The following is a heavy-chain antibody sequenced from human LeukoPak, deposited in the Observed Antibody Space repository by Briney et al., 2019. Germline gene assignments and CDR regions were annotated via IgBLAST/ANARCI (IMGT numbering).Heavy chain of an antibody. CDR1: GGSISGYY. J-gene: IGHJ4*02. V-gene: IGHV4-59*08. CDR2: IHSRGTT. Sequence: SETLSLTCTVSGGSISGYYWSWVRQPPGKGLEWMAYIHSRGTTNYNPPLKSRVTISVDTSKNQFSLKLSSVTAADTAVYYCARLGGLNSGTYFFDYWGQGTLITVSS. CDR3: ARLGGLNSGTYFFDY. D-gene: IGHD1-26*01.